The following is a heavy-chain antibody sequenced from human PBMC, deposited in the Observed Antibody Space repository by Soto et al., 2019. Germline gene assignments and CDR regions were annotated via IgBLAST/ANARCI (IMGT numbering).Heavy chain of an antibody. J-gene: IGHJ6*02. V-gene: IGHV1-69*01. CDR2: IIPIFGTA. CDR3: ARESHGDDGPHYVGDYYGMDV. Sequence: QVQLVQSGAEVKKPGSSVKVSCRASGGTFSSYAISWVRQAPGQGLEWMGGIIPIFGTANYSQKFQGRVTITADESRSAAYMERSSRGSEDTAVDYWARESHGDDGPHYVGDYYGMDVWGQGTTVTVSS. CDR1: GGTFSSYA. D-gene: IGHD4-17*01.